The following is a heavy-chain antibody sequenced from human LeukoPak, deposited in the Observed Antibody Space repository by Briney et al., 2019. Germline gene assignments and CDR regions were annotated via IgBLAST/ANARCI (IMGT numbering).Heavy chain of an antibody. V-gene: IGHV4-61*01. D-gene: IGHD1-7*01. CDR1: GGSDSRGSYY. J-gene: IGHJ3*01. Sequence: SDTLSLTCTVSGGSDSRGSYYWSWIRQPPGEGLEWIGYIYYSGSTNYNPSLKRRVTMSVDKSKNQFSLKLGSVTAADTAVYYCARVPGGGTAANWGQGTMVTVSS. CDR2: IYYSGST. CDR3: ARVPGGGTAAN.